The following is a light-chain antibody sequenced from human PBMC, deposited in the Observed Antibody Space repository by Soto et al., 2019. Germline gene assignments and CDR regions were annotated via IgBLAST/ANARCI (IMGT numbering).Light chain of an antibody. CDR3: QQYGTSEII. J-gene: IGKJ5*01. V-gene: IGKV1-39*01. Sequence: DIQMTQSPSSLSASVGDRVTITCRASQSISNHLNWYQHKPGQAPTVLIYGASSLQSGVPSRFSGSGSGTDFTLTITRLEPEDFAVFYCQQYGTSEIIFGQGTRLEIK. CDR1: QSISNH. CDR2: GAS.